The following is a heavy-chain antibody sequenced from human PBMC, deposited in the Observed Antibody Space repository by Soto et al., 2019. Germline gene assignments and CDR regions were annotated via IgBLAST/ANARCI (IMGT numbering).Heavy chain of an antibody. J-gene: IGHJ6*02. D-gene: IGHD3-10*01. Sequence: GGSLRLSCEASGFTFNDYSMDWVRQAPEKGLEWVSSISSSGTYIYYADSVKGRFAISRDNANNVMYLQMDTLRAEDTAVYYCVRAGHVFDVHYYGMDLWGQGITVTVSS. CDR1: GFTFNDYS. V-gene: IGHV3-21*01. CDR2: ISSSGTYI. CDR3: VRAGHVFDVHYYGMDL.